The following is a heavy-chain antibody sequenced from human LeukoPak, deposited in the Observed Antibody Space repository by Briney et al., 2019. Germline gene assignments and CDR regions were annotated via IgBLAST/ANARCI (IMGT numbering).Heavy chain of an antibody. V-gene: IGHV4-4*07. CDR1: GGSISSYY. CDR3: ARAGVVPAAINRAFDI. Sequence: SETLSLTCTVSGGSISSYYWSWIRQPAGKGLEWIGRIYTSGSTNYNPSLKSRVTMSVDTSKNQFSLKLSSVTAADTAVYYCARAGVVPAAINRAFDIWGQGSVVTVSS. CDR2: IYTSGST. D-gene: IGHD2-2*02. J-gene: IGHJ3*02.